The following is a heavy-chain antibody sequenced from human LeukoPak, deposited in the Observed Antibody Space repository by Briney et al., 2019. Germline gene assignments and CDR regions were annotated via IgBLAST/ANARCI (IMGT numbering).Heavy chain of an antibody. V-gene: IGHV3-53*01. CDR1: WFTVSSNY. CDR3: ARGALCCDLDY. Sequence: GGSLRLSCAASWFTVSSNYMSWVRQAPGKGLEGVSVIYSGGSTYYADSVKGRFTISRDNSKNTLYLQMNSLRAEDTAVYYCARGALCCDLDYWGQGTLVTVSS. J-gene: IGHJ4*02. D-gene: IGHD2-21*01. CDR2: IYSGGST.